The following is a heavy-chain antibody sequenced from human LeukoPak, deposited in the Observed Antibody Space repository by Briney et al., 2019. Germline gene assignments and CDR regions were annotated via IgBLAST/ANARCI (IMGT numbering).Heavy chain of an antibody. CDR1: GFTFSSYG. D-gene: IGHD4-23*01. J-gene: IGHJ4*02. Sequence: PGGTLRLSCAASGFTFSSYGMSWVRQAPGKGLKWVSAISGSGGSTYYADSVKGRFTISRDNSKNTLYLQMNSLRAEDTAVYYCARTKGGVPGGNPFDYWGQGTLVTVSS. CDR3: ARTKGGVPGGNPFDY. V-gene: IGHV3-23*01. CDR2: ISGSGGST.